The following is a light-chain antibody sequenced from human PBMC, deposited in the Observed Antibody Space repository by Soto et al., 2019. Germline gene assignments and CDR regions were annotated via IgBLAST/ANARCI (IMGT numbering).Light chain of an antibody. V-gene: IGKV1-5*03. J-gene: IGKJ2*02. CDR3: QQYETYSRT. CDR1: QSISTW. Sequence: DIQMTQSPSTLSASVGDRVTITCRASQSISTWLAWYQHKPGKAPKLLIYKASSLEGGVPARFSGSGSGTEFTLTISRLQPDDFATYYCQQYETYSRTFGQGTNVETK. CDR2: KAS.